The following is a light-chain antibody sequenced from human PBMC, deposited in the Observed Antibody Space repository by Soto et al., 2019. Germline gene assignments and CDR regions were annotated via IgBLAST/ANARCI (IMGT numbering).Light chain of an antibody. V-gene: IGKV1-5*03. CDR1: QSISTW. J-gene: IGKJ4*01. CDR2: KAS. Sequence: DIQMTQSPSTLSASVGDRVTITCRASQSISTWLAWYQQKPGKAPKLLIYKASSLESGVPPRFSGSGSGTEFTLTINSLQPDDFATYYCQQYNTYPLTFGGGTTVEIK. CDR3: QQYNTYPLT.